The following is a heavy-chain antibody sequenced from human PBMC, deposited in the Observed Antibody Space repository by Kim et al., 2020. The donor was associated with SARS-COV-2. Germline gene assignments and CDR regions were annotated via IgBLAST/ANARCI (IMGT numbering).Heavy chain of an antibody. CDR3: AKRNSGSGSYFNWDY. Sequence: GGSLRLSCAASGFTFSSYAMSWVRQAPGKGLEWVSAISGSGGGTYYADSVKGRFTISRDNSKNTLYLQMNSLRAEDTAVYFCAKRNSGSGSYFNWDYWGQGTLVTVSS. CDR1: GFTFSSYA. V-gene: IGHV3-23*01. CDR2: ISGSGGGT. J-gene: IGHJ4*02. D-gene: IGHD3-10*01.